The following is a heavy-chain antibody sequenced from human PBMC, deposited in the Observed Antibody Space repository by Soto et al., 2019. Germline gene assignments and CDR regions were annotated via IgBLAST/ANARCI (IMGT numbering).Heavy chain of an antibody. CDR1: GFTFNNYG. V-gene: IGHV3-33*01. D-gene: IGHD3-3*02. J-gene: IGHJ5*02. Sequence: QVQLLESGGGVVQTGRSLKLSCTASGFTFNNYGIHWVGQAPGRALEWVAVMWYDGSNEYYGDSVKGRFTISRDNSKNTVFLQMNSLRADDTAVYYCVRDQSRISRFWFDPWGQGTLVTVSS. CDR2: MWYDGSNE. CDR3: VRDQSRISRFWFDP.